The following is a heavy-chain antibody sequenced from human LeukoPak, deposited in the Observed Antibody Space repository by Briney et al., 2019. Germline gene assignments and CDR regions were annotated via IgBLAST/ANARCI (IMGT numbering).Heavy chain of an antibody. Sequence: SETLSLTCTVSGGSISSYFWNWIRQPPGKGLEWLGCIYYSGTTNYNPFLKSRVTISVDTSKSQFSLKLTSVTAADTAVYYCARGAYYYDGGYFQHWGQGTLVTVSS. CDR3: ARGAYYYDGGYFQH. D-gene: IGHD3-22*01. CDR1: GGSISSYF. V-gene: IGHV4-59*12. J-gene: IGHJ1*01. CDR2: IYYSGTT.